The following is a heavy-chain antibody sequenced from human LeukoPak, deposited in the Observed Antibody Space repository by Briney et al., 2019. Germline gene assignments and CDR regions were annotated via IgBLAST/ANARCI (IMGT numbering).Heavy chain of an antibody. CDR1: GGSVSNYY. J-gene: IGHJ4*02. Sequence: SETLSLTCTVSGGSVSNYYWNWIRQPAGKGLEWIGRIYSTGSTNYNPSLKSRVTMSVDTSKNQFSLKLRSVTAADTAVYYCARGLYDYYFDYWGQGTLVTVSS. V-gene: IGHV4-4*07. CDR3: ARGLYDYYFDY. D-gene: IGHD3-3*01. CDR2: IYSTGST.